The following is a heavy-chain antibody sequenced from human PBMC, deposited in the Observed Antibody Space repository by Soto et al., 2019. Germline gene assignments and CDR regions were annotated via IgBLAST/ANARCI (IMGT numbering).Heavy chain of an antibody. CDR3: ARPRGVTSITRYFDL. Sequence: QVKLVQSGAEVKKPGASVKVSCKASGYTFTSYDINWVRQATGQGLEWMGWMNPNSGNTGYAQKFQGRVTMTRNTPTITADMGLSSLRSEDTAVYYCARPRGVTSITRYFDLWGRGTPVTVSA. V-gene: IGHV1-8*01. CDR1: GYTFTSYD. J-gene: IGHJ2*01. CDR2: MNPNSGNT. D-gene: IGHD2-21*02.